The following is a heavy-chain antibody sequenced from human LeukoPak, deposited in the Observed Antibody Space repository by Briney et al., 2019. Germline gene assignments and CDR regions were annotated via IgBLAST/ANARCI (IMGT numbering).Heavy chain of an antibody. V-gene: IGHV1-69*13. Sequence: GASVKVSCKASGGTFSSYAISWVRQAPGQGLEWMGGIIPILGTANYAQKFQGRVTITADESTSTAYMELSSLRSEDTAVYYCAIEFSSGYFNWCDPWGQGTLVTVSS. CDR3: AIEFSSGYFNWCDP. D-gene: IGHD3-22*01. CDR2: IIPILGTA. J-gene: IGHJ5*02. CDR1: GGTFSSYA.